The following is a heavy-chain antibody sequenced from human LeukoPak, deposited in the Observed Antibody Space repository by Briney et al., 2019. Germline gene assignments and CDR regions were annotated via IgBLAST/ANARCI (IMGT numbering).Heavy chain of an antibody. D-gene: IGHD2-2*02. J-gene: IGHJ5*02. CDR1: GGSISSYY. CDR2: IYTSGST. CDR3: AREGLYCSSTSCYTSWFDP. Sequence: PSETLSLTCTVSGGSISSYYWSWLRQPAGKGLEWIGRIYTSGSTNYNPSLKSRVTMSVDTSKNQFSLKLSSVTAADTAVYYCAREGLYCSSTSCYTSWFDPWGQGTLVTVSS. V-gene: IGHV4-4*07.